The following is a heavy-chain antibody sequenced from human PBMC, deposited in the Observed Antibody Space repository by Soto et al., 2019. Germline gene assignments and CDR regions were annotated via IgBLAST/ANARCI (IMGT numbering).Heavy chain of an antibody. D-gene: IGHD1-26*01. CDR1: GYTFSNYA. Sequence: GGSLRLSCTGSGYTFSNYAVNWVRQAPGKGLEWVSSISSRSSDINYADSVKGRFTISRDNAKNSLYLQMNSLRAEDTAVYYCAVYPRDYYTSLTAGPFDWWGRGT. V-gene: IGHV3-21*01. CDR3: AVYPRDYYTSLTAGPFDW. J-gene: IGHJ4*02. CDR2: ISSRSSDI.